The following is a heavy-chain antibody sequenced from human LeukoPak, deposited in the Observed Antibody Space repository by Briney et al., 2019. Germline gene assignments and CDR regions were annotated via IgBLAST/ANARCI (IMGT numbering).Heavy chain of an antibody. CDR1: GGIFSSNA. Sequence: SVKVSCKASGGIFSSNAISWVRQAPGQGLEWMGWIIPIFGTANYAQKFQGRVTITADKSTSTAYMELSSLRSEDTAVYFCARSFGSGYDYYYYFMDVWGKGTTVTVSS. J-gene: IGHJ6*03. D-gene: IGHD5-12*01. V-gene: IGHV1-69*06. CDR2: IIPIFGTA. CDR3: ARSFGSGYDYYYYFMDV.